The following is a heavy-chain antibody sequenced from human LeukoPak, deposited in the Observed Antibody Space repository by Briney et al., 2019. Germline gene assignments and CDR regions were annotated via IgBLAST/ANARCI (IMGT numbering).Heavy chain of an antibody. CDR3: ARENWGPLPTFDS. Sequence: QSGGSLRLSCVASGFTFNKYAMSWVRQAPGKGLEWVSLMSEGGSTTYYADSVKGRFTISSDNSKNTVYLQMNSLRAEDTAVYYCARENWGPLPTFDSWGQGTLVTVSS. V-gene: IGHV3-23*01. J-gene: IGHJ4*02. D-gene: IGHD7-27*01. CDR2: MSEGGSTT. CDR1: GFTFNKYA.